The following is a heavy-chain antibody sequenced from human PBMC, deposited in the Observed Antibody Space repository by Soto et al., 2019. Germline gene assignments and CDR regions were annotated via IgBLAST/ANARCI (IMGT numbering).Heavy chain of an antibody. D-gene: IGHD3-22*01. V-gene: IGHV1-69*13. J-gene: IGHJ4*02. CDR1: GGTFSSYA. CDR2: IIPIFGTA. Sequence: SVKVSCKASGGTFSSYAISWVRQAPGQGLEWMGGIIPIFGTANYAQKFQGRVTITADESTSTAYMELSSLRSEDTAVYYCARGGDSSGYYPYFDYWGQGTLVTVSS. CDR3: ARGGDSSGYYPYFDY.